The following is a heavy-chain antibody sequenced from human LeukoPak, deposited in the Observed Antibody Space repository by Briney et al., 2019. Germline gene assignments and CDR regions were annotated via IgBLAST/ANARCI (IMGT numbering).Heavy chain of an antibody. V-gene: IGHV3-30-3*01. J-gene: IGHJ4*02. CDR1: GFTFSSYA. D-gene: IGHD1-1*01. CDR3: ARGDWNDVLGSDY. CDR2: ISYDASNK. Sequence: GGSLRLSCAASGFTFSSYAMHWVRQAPGKGLEWLAVISYDASNKFYADSVKGRFSISRDNSKNTLFLQMNSLRAEDTAVYYCARGDWNDVLGSDYWGQGTLVTASS.